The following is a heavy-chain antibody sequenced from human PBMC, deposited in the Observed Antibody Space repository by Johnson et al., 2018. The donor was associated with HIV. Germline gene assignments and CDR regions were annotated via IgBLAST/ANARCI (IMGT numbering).Heavy chain of an antibody. CDR2: ISSSGSTI. V-gene: IGHV3-11*01. CDR3: ATFGGGSFHAFDI. J-gene: IGHJ3*02. D-gene: IGHD1-26*01. CDR1: GFTFSDYY. Sequence: QVQLVESGGGVVQPGRSLRLSCAASGFTFSDYYMSWIRQAPGKGLEWVSYISSSGSTIYYADSVKGRFTISRDNAKNSLYLQMNSLKTEDTAVYYCATFGGGSFHAFDIWGQGTMVTVSS.